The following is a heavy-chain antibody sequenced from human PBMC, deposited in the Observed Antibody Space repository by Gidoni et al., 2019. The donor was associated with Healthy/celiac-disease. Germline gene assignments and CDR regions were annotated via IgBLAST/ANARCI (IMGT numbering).Heavy chain of an antibody. D-gene: IGHD2-15*01. CDR1: GFTFRSYA. CDR3: AKPSRPVVTGYFDY. V-gene: IGHV3-23*04. J-gene: IGHJ4*02. Sequence: EVQLVDSGGGLVQPGGSLRLSCAAPGFTFRSYAMCWVRQAPGKGLGLVSAISGSGGSTYYGDSVKGRFTISRDNSKNTLYLQMNSLRAEDTAVYYCAKPSRPVVTGYFDYWGQGTLVTVSS. CDR2: ISGSGGST.